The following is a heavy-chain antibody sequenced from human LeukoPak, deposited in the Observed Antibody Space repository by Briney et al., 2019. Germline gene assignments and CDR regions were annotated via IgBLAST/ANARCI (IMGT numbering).Heavy chain of an antibody. D-gene: IGHD2-15*01. CDR1: GYSFTSYW. CDR3: ARQSGWSVVAAQNWFDP. V-gene: IGHV5-51*01. Sequence: GESLKISCKGSGYSFTSYWIGWVRQMPGKGLEWMGIIYPGDSDTRYSTSFQGQVTISADKSISTAYLQWSSLKASDTAMYYCARQSGWSVVAAQNWFDPWGQGTLVTVSS. CDR2: IYPGDSDT. J-gene: IGHJ5*02.